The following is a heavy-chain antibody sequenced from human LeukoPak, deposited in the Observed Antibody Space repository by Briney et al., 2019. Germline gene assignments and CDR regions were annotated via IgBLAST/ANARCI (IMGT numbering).Heavy chain of an antibody. J-gene: IGHJ4*02. D-gene: IGHD6-13*01. CDR1: GFTFSSDA. CDR2: INTDGSST. V-gene: IGHV3-74*01. CDR3: ARVSSSSWWALDY. Sequence: GGSLRLSCAASGFTFSSDAMTWVRQAPGKGLEWVSRINTDGSSTSYADSVKGRFTISRDNAKNTLYLQMNSLRAEDTAVYYCARVSSSSWWALDYWGQGTLVTVSS.